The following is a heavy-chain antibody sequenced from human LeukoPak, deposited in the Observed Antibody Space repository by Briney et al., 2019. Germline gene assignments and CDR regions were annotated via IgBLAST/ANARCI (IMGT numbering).Heavy chain of an antibody. V-gene: IGHV3-30*18. J-gene: IGHJ4*02. CDR1: GFTFSNYA. D-gene: IGHD6-19*01. CDR3: AKESSGWYGFDF. CDR2: ISYDGSKK. Sequence: GRSLRLSCAASGFTFSNYAMHWVRQAPGKGLEWVAVISYDGSKKYYADSVKGRFTISRDNSKNTLYLQMDSLRPEDTAVFHCAKESSGWYGFDFWGQGTLVIVSS.